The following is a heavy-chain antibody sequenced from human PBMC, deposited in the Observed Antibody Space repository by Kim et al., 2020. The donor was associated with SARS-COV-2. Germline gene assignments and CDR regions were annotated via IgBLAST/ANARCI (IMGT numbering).Heavy chain of an antibody. Sequence: KRRFTISRDNAKNSLYLQMNSLRAEDTAVYYCARTRRRGFSYYYYYGMDVWGQGTTVTVSS. J-gene: IGHJ6*02. CDR3: ARTRRRGFSYYYYYGMDV. V-gene: IGHV3-11*03.